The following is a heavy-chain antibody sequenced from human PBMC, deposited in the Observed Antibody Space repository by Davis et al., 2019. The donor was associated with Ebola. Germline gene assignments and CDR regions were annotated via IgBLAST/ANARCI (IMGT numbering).Heavy chain of an antibody. J-gene: IGHJ4*02. CDR2: ISYDGSNK. CDR3: ARDKRSSFDY. D-gene: IGHD6-6*01. V-gene: IGHV3-30*03. Sequence: PGESLRLSCAASGFTFSSYGMHWVRQAPGKGLEWVAVISYDGSNKYYADSVKGRFTISRDNSKNTLYLQMNSLRAEDTAVYYCARDKRSSFDYWGQGTLVTVSS. CDR1: GFTFSSYG.